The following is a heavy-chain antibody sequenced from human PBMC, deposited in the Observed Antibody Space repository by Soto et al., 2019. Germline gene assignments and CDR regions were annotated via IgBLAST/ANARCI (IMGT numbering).Heavy chain of an antibody. Sequence: PGESLKISCKGSGDSFSSYWINWVRQMPGKGLEWIGRIDPSDSHTDYSPSFQGHVTISADKSINTAYLQWSSLRASDTAIYYCARVDWKYDLPRFGMDVWGPGTTVTVSS. CDR2: IDPSDSHT. J-gene: IGHJ6*02. CDR1: GDSFSSYW. CDR3: ARVDWKYDLPRFGMDV. D-gene: IGHD1-7*01. V-gene: IGHV5-10-1*01.